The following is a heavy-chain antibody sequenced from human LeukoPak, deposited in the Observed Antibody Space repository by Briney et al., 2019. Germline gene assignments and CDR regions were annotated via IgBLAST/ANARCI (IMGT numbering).Heavy chain of an antibody. Sequence: GGSLRLSCAASGFTFSSYGMHWVRQAPGKGLEWVAFIRYDGSNKYYADSVKGRFTISRDNSKNTLYLQMNSLRAEDTAVYYCAKDPGIVVVVAATTYYYYYMDVWGKGTTVTISS. CDR1: GFTFSSYG. D-gene: IGHD2-15*01. CDR3: AKDPGIVVVVAATTYYYYYMDV. CDR2: IRYDGSNK. J-gene: IGHJ6*03. V-gene: IGHV3-30*02.